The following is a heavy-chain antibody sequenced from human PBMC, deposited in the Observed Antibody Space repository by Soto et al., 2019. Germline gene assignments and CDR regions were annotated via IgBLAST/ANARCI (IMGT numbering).Heavy chain of an antibody. CDR3: ASRGGYDSSGYVKSEYFQH. CDR1: GGSISSSSYY. D-gene: IGHD3-22*01. J-gene: IGHJ1*01. CDR2: IYYSGST. V-gene: IGHV4-39*01. Sequence: QLQLQESGPGLVKPSETLSLTCTVSGGSISSSSYYWGWIRQPPGKGLEWIGSIYYSGSTYYNPSLKSRVTISVDTSKNQFSLKLSSVTAADTAVYYCASRGGYDSSGYVKSEYFQHWGQGTLVTVSS.